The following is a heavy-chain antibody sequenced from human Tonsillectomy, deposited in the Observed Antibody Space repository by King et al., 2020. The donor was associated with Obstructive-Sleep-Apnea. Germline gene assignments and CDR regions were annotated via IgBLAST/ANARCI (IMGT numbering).Heavy chain of an antibody. CDR2: IYYSGST. CDR1: GGSISSYS. V-gene: IGHV4-59*08. J-gene: IGHJ4*02. Sequence: VQLQESGPGLVKPSETLSLTCTVSGGSISSYSWSWIRQPPGKGLEWIGYIYYSGSTNYNPSLKSRVSISVDTSKNQFSLKLSSVTAADTAVYYCARISTRKSGFPLDDWGQGTLVTVSS. CDR3: ARISTRKSGFPLDD. D-gene: IGHD3-22*01.